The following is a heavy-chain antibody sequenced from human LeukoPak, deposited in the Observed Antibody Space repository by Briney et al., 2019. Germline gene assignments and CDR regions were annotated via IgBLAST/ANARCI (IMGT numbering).Heavy chain of an antibody. D-gene: IGHD2-2*01. CDR3: ARGLRYCSSTSCYLYYYYYGMDV. CDR2: INHSGST. J-gene: IGHJ6*02. Sequence: SETLSLTCAVYGGSFSGYYWSWIRQPPGKGLEWIGEINHSGSTNYNPSLKSRVTISVDTSKNQFSLKLSSVTAADTAAYYCARGLRYCSSTSCYLYYYYYGMDVWGQGTTVTVSS. V-gene: IGHV4-34*01. CDR1: GGSFSGYY.